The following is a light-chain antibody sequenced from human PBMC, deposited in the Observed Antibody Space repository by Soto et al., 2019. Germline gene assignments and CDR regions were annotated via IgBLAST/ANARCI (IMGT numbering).Light chain of an antibody. CDR1: QSVSTY. Sequence: DVQMTQSPASLSASVGDRVTITCRASQSVSTYLNWYQQKPGEAPKLLIYGASNLQSGVPSRFSGSGSGTDFTLTISSLQPEDFATFYCQQSYRITKTFGGGTKVDIX. V-gene: IGKV1-39*01. CDR2: GAS. CDR3: QQSYRITKT. J-gene: IGKJ4*01.